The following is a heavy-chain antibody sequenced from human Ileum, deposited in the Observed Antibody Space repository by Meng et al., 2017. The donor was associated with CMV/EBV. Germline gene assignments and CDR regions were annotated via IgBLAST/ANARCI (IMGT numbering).Heavy chain of an antibody. Sequence: GGSLRLSCTVSGFTLSSYWMHWVRQGPGKGLVWVSRINPDGGTKNYADSVKGRFTISRDNAKSTVYLQMSSLRADDTAMYYCASHSAFRYCSSTSCLDYWGQGTLVTVSS. CDR3: ASHSAFRYCSSTSCLDY. V-gene: IGHV3-74*01. CDR2: INPDGGTK. J-gene: IGHJ4*02. CDR1: GFTLSSYW. D-gene: IGHD2-2*01.